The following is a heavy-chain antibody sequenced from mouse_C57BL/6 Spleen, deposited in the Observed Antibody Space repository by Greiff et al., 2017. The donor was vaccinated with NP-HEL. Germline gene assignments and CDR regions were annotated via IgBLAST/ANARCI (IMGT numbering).Heavy chain of an antibody. CDR3: ARSRAFAY. Sequence: VQLQESGAELVRPGTSVKVSCKASGYAFTNYLIEWVKQRPGQGLEWIGVINPGSGGTNYNEKFKGKATLTADKSSSTAYMQLSSLTSEDSAVYFCARSRAFAYWGQGTLVTVSA. CDR1: GYAFTNYL. V-gene: IGHV1-54*01. J-gene: IGHJ3*01. CDR2: INPGSGGT.